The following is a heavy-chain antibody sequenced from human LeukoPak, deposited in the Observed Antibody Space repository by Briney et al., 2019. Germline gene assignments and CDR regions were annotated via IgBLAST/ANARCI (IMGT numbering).Heavy chain of an antibody. V-gene: IGHV3-30*02. J-gene: IGHJ4*02. D-gene: IGHD6-13*01. CDR3: ARDREAAAGAPHLFDY. CDR2: IQDNERDI. CDR1: GFSLSSHA. Sequence: GGSQRLSCVAFGFSLSSHAMHWVRQAPGKGLEWLAFIQDNERDIYYADSVKGRFTISRDNSKNTVYLQMNSLRVEDTAVYYCARDREAAAGAPHLFDYWGQGTLVTVSS.